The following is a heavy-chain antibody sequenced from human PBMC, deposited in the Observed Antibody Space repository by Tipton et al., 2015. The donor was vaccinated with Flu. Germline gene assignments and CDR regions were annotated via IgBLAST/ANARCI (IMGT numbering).Heavy chain of an antibody. V-gene: IGHV4-59*08. J-gene: IGHJ6*02. CDR1: GGSISSYY. CDR3: ARHSGYCSGGSCYSPGYYYYYGMDV. CDR2: IYYSGST. Sequence: TLSLTCTVSGGSISSYYWSWIRQPPGKGLEWIGYIYYSGSTNYNPSLKSRVTISVDTSKNQFSLKLSSVTAADTAVYYCARHSGYCSGGSCYSPGYYYYYGMDVWGQGTTVTVPS. D-gene: IGHD2-15*01.